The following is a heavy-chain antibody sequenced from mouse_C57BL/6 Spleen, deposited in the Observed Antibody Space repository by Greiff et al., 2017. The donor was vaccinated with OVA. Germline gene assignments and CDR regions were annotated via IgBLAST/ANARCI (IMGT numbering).Heavy chain of an antibody. V-gene: IGHV1-55*01. Sequence: VQLQQPGAELVKPGASVKMSCKASGYTFTSYWITWVKQRPGQGLEWIGDIYPGSGSTNYNEKFKSKATLTVDTSSSTAYMQLSSLTSEDSAVYYCARVDYGYEDYAMDYWGQGTSVTVSA. CDR2: IYPGSGST. CDR1: GYTFTSYW. D-gene: IGHD2-2*01. CDR3: ARVDYGYEDYAMDY. J-gene: IGHJ4*01.